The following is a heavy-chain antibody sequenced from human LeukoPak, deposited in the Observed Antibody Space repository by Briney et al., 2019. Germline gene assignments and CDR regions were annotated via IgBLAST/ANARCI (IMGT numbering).Heavy chain of an antibody. J-gene: IGHJ4*02. CDR2: ISGSGGST. CDR3: AKPRGYSYGYFDY. Sequence: GGSLRLSCAASGFTCSSYAMSWVRQAPGKGLEWVSAISGSGGSTYYADSVKGRFTISRDNSKNTLYLQMNSLRAEDTAVYYCAKPRGYSYGYFDYWGQGTLVTVSS. CDR1: GFTCSSYA. V-gene: IGHV3-23*01. D-gene: IGHD5-18*01.